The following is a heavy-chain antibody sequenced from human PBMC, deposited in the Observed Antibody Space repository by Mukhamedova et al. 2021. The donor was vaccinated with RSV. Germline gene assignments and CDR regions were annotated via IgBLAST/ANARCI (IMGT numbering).Heavy chain of an antibody. V-gene: IGHV3-74*03. J-gene: IGHJ4*03. CDR3: VRGTTQD. D-gene: IGHD1-1*01. Sequence: YADSAKGRFTISRDNAKNTLYLQMSNLRADDTAVYYCVRGTTQDWGQGTVVTVSS.